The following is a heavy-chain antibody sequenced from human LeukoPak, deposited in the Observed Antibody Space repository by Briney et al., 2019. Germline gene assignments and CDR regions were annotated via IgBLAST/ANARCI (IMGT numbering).Heavy chain of an antibody. CDR1: GGSISSYY. J-gene: IGHJ4*02. Sequence: PSETLSLTCTVSGGSISSYYWSWIRQPPGKGLEWIGYIYYSGSANYNPSLKSRVTISVDTSKNQFSLKLSSVTAADTAVYYCARDYPTYYGSGSEGLDYWGQGTLVTVSS. V-gene: IGHV4-59*01. D-gene: IGHD3-10*01. CDR3: ARDYPTYYGSGSEGLDY. CDR2: IYYSGSA.